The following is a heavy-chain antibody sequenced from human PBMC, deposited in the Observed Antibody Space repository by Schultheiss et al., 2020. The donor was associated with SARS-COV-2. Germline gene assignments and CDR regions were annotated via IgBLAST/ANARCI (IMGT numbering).Heavy chain of an antibody. CDR1: GFTFDDYA. V-gene: IGHV3-30*18. J-gene: IGHJ6*02. CDR2: ISYDGSNK. CDR3: AKDLITAVAGDAYGMDV. Sequence: GGSLRLSCAASGFTFDDYAMHWVRQAPGKGLEWVAVISYDGSNKYYADSVKGRFTISRDNSKNTLYLQMNSLRAEDTAVYYCAKDLITAVAGDAYGMDVWGQGTTVTVSS. D-gene: IGHD6-19*01.